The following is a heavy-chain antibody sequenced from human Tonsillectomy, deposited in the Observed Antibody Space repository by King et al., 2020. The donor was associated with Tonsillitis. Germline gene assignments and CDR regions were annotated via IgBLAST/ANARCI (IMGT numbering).Heavy chain of an antibody. V-gene: IGHV4-59*01. CDR1: GGSISSYY. CDR3: AKILKSSSRAFDI. CDR2: IYYSGST. Sequence: VQLQESGPGLVKPSETLSLTCTVSGGSISSYYWSWIRQPPGKGLEWIGYIYYSGSTNHNPSLKSRVTISVDTSKNQFSLKLSSVTAADTAVYYCAKILKSSSRAFDIWGQGTMVTVSS. J-gene: IGHJ3*02. D-gene: IGHD6-6*01.